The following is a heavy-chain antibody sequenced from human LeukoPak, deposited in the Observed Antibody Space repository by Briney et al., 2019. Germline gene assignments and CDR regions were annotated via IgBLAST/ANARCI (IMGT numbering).Heavy chain of an antibody. D-gene: IGHD3-22*01. CDR1: GGSISTANVY. CDR2: IYYSGRT. CDR3: ARHGDYDASGYYYQTLDY. Sequence: KPSETLSLTCTVSGGSISTANVYWGWIRQPPGKGLEWIGSIYYSGRTYYHPSLKSRVTISVDTSKNQFSLNLSSVTAADTAVYYCARHGDYDASGYYYQTLDYWGQGILVTVSS. J-gene: IGHJ4*02. V-gene: IGHV4-39*01.